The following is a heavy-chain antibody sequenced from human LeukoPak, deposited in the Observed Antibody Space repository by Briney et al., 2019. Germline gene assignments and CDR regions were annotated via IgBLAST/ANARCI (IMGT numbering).Heavy chain of an antibody. CDR2: IYYSGST. J-gene: IGHJ4*02. V-gene: IGHV4-59*12. D-gene: IGHD3-22*01. Sequence: PSETLSLTCTVSGGSISSYYWSWIRQPPGKGLEWIGYIYYSGSTNYNPSLKSRVTISVDTSKNQFSLKLSSVTAADTAVYYCARARRSGYYHFDYWGQGTLVTVSS. CDR3: ARARRSGYYHFDY. CDR1: GGSISSYY.